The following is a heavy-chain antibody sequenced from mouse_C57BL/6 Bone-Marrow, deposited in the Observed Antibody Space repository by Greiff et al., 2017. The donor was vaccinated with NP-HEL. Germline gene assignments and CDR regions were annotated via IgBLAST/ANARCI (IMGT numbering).Heavy chain of an antibody. D-gene: IGHD2-1*01. J-gene: IGHJ2*01. CDR2: IYPGDGDP. Sequence: VKLQESGAELVKPGASVKISCKASGYAFSSYWMNWVKQRPGKGLEWIGQIYPGDGDPNYNGKFKGKATLTADKSSSTAYMQLSSLTSEDSAVYFCARHYGNYFFDYWGQGTTLTVSS. CDR3: ARHYGNYFFDY. CDR1: GYAFSSYW. V-gene: IGHV1-80*01.